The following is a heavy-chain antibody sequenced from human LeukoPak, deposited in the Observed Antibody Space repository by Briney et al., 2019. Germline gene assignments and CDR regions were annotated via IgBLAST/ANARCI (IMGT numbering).Heavy chain of an antibody. CDR3: ARGIYSYGYAIDY. Sequence: PGGSLRLSCAASGFTFSSYAMHWVRQAPGKGLEWVAFIRYDGSNKYYADSVKGRFTISRDNSKNTLYLQMNSLRAEDTAVYYCARGIYSYGYAIDYWGQGTLVTVSS. D-gene: IGHD5-18*01. CDR2: IRYDGSNK. J-gene: IGHJ4*02. CDR1: GFTFSSYA. V-gene: IGHV3-30*02.